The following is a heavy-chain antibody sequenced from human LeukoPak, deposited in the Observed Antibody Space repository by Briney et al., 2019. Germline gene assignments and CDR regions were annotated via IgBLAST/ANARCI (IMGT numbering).Heavy chain of an antibody. J-gene: IGHJ4*02. V-gene: IGHV3-73*01. CDR2: IRSKANSYAT. CDR1: GFTFSSYA. CDR3: TRQGRGNDY. D-gene: IGHD1-1*01. Sequence: GGSLRLSCAASGFTFSSYAMSWVRQASGKGLEWVGRIRSKANSYATAYAASVKGRFTISRDDSKNTGYLQMNSLKTEDTAVYYCTRQGRGNDYWGQGTLVTVSS.